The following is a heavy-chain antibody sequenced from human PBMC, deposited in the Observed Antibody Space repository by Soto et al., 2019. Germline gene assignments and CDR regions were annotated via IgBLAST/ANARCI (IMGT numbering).Heavy chain of an antibody. Sequence: ASVKVSCKASGGTFSSYAISWVRQAPGQGLEWMGGIIPIFGTASYAQKFQGRVTITADESTSTAYMELSSLRSEDTAVYYCARDYGYYYGSGSYYMHGFDYWGQGTLVTVSS. CDR2: IIPIFGTA. D-gene: IGHD3-10*01. CDR1: GGTFSSYA. J-gene: IGHJ4*02. V-gene: IGHV1-69*13. CDR3: ARDYGYYYGSGSYYMHGFDY.